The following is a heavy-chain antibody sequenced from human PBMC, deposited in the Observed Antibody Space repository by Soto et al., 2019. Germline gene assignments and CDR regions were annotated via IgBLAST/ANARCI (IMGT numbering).Heavy chain of an antibody. V-gene: IGHV1-46*03. D-gene: IGHD1-7*01. CDR2: INPSGGST. J-gene: IGHJ4*02. Sequence: ASVKVSCKASGYTFTSYYMHWVRQAPGQGLEWMGIINPSGGSTSYAQKYQGRVTMTRDTSTSTVYMELSSLRSEDTAVYYCARDGRYNWNYVWYFDYWGQGTLVTVSS. CDR3: ARDGRYNWNYVWYFDY. CDR1: GYTFTSYY.